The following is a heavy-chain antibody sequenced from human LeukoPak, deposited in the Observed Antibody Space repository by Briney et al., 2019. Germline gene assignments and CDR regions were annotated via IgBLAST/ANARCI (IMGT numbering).Heavy chain of an antibody. D-gene: IGHD5-24*01. J-gene: IGHJ6*03. V-gene: IGHV4-34*01. Sequence: SETLSLTCAVYGGSFSDYYWTWIRKPPGKGLEWIGEINHSGSTNYNPSLKSRVTISVDTSKNQFSLKLSSVTAADTAVYYCARGFEELRRAGYNRIQPLRKYYYYYMDVWGKGTTVTVSS. CDR3: ARGFEELRRAGYNRIQPLRKYYYYYMDV. CDR2: INHSGST. CDR1: GGSFSDYY.